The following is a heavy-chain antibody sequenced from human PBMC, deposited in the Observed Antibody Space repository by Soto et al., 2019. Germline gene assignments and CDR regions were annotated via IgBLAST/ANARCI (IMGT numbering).Heavy chain of an antibody. Sequence: PSETLSLTCTVSGGSISSYYWSWIRQPPGKGLEWIGYIYYSGSTNYNPSLKSRVTISVDTPKNQFSLKLSSVTAADTAVYYCARPLYSYGPMDVWGQGTTVTVSS. J-gene: IGHJ6*02. V-gene: IGHV4-59*01. CDR2: IYYSGST. CDR1: GGSISSYY. CDR3: ARPLYSYGPMDV. D-gene: IGHD5-18*01.